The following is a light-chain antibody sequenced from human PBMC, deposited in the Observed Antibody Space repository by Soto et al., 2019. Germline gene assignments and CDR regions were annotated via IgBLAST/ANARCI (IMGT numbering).Light chain of an antibody. V-gene: IGLV2-14*01. J-gene: IGLJ1*01. CDR1: SSDVGGYNY. CDR2: DVS. CDR3: SSYTSSILYV. Sequence: QSALTQPASVSGSHVQSITISCTGTSSDVGGYNYVSWYQQHPGKAPKLMIYDVSNRPSGVSNRFSGSKSGNTASLTISGLQAEDEADYYCSSYTSSILYVFGTGTKVTVL.